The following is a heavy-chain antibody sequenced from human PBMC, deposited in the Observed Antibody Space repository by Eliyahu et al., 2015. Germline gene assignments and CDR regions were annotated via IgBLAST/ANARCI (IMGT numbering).Heavy chain of an antibody. J-gene: IGHJ4*02. CDR3: ATTWSGSGGHQFDY. V-gene: IGHV3-74*01. D-gene: IGHD3-3*01. Sequence: EVQLVESGGDLVQPGESLRLSCEVSGLTFSQSRMLWVRQAPGQGLMWVSHXNXXGSXTSXADSXKGRFTISRDNARNTLYLQVNSLRAEDTAVYYCATTWSGSGGHQFDYWGQGTLVTVSS. CDR2: XNXXGSXT. CDR1: GLTFSQSR.